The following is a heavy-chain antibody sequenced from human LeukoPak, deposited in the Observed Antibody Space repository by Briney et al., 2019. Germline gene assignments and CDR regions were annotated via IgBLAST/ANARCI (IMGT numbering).Heavy chain of an antibody. CDR1: GGSISSSSYY. V-gene: IGHV4-39*01. CDR2: IYCSGST. CDR3: ARADYGGLNYYYYYMDV. D-gene: IGHD4-23*01. Sequence: PSETLSLTCTVSGGSISSSSYYWGWIRQPPGKGLEWIGSIYCSGSTYYNPSLKSRVTISVDTSKNQFSLKLSSVTAADTAVYYCARADYGGLNYYYYYMDVWGKGTTVTVSS. J-gene: IGHJ6*03.